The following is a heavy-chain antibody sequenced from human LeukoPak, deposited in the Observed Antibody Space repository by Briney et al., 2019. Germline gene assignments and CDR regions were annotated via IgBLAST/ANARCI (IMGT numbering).Heavy chain of an antibody. Sequence: ASVKVSCKASGYTFTSCDINWVRQATGQGLEWMGWMNPNSGNTGYGQSFQGRITMTRDISVGTAYMELSNLTSEDTAIYYRTRGSSGRRDNWGQGTLVTVSA. CDR2: MNPNSGNT. CDR1: GYTFTSCD. J-gene: IGHJ4*02. D-gene: IGHD6-19*01. CDR3: TRGSSGRRDN. V-gene: IGHV1-8*01.